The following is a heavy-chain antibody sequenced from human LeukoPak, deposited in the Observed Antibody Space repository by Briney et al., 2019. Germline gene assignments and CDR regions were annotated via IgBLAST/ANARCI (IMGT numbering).Heavy chain of an antibody. CDR1: GFTVSSNY. Sequence: GGSLRLSCAASGFTVSSNYMSWVRQAPGKGLEWVSVIYSGGSTYYADSVKGRFTISRDNSKNTLYLQMNSLRAEDTAVYYCAKPYDYVWGSYRYWGQGTLVTVSS. J-gene: IGHJ4*02. CDR3: AKPYDYVWGSYRY. V-gene: IGHV3-53*01. D-gene: IGHD3-16*02. CDR2: IYSGGST.